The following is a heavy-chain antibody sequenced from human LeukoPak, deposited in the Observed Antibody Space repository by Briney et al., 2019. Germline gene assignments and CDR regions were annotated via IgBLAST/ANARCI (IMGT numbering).Heavy chain of an antibody. J-gene: IGHJ6*03. CDR3: ARKRSSGYHYYYYYMDV. CDR2: IYSSGST. D-gene: IGHD3-22*01. Sequence: PSETLSLTCTVSGDSISGYYWGCIRQPAGKGLEWIGRIYSSGSTDFNPSLKSRVTMSVDTSKSQFSLTLNSVTAADTAVYYCARKRSSGYHYYYYYMDVWGKGTTVTVSS. V-gene: IGHV4-4*07. CDR1: GDSISGYY.